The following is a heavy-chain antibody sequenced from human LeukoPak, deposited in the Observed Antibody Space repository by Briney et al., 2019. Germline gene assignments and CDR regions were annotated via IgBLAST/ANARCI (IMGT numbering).Heavy chain of an antibody. D-gene: IGHD3-22*01. CDR2: INPNSGGT. CDR1: GYTFTGYY. V-gene: IGHV1-2*02. J-gene: IGHJ4*02. Sequence: ASVKVPCKASGYTFTGYYMHWVRQAPGQGLEWMGWINPNSGGTNYAQKFQGRVTMTRDTSISTAYMELSRLRSDDTAVYYCARADYYDSSGYYYRYFDYWGQGTLVTVSS. CDR3: ARADYYDSSGYYYRYFDY.